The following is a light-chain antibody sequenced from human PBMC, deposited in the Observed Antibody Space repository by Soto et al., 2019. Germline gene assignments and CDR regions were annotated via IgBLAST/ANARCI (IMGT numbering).Light chain of an antibody. CDR2: AAS. Sequence: DIQMTQSPSSLSASVGDRVTITCRASQSISSYLNWYQQKPGKAPKLLIYAASSLQSGVPSRFSVSGSGTDFTLTISSLQPEDFATYYCQHSYSTPFTFGPGTKVDIK. V-gene: IGKV1-39*01. CDR3: QHSYSTPFT. CDR1: QSISSY. J-gene: IGKJ3*01.